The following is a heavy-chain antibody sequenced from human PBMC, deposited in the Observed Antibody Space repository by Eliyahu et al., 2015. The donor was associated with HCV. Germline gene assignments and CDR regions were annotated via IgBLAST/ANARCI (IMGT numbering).Heavy chain of an antibody. CDR1: GGTFSRYA. CDR2: IIPILGIA. CDR3: ARDHYYGSGISFDY. D-gene: IGHD3-10*01. J-gene: IGHJ4*02. Sequence: QVQLVQSGAEVKKPGSSVKVSCKASGGTFSRYANSWVRQAPGQGLEWMGRIIPILGIANYAQKFQGRVTITADKSTSTAYMELSSLRSEDTAVYYCARDHYYGSGISFDYWGQGTLVTVSS. V-gene: IGHV1-69*04.